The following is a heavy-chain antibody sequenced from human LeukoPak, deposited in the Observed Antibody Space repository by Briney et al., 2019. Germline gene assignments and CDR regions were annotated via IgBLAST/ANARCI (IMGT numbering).Heavy chain of an antibody. CDR3: AREARGAAAPFDY. J-gene: IGHJ4*02. V-gene: IGHV4-59*01. CDR2: IYYNGST. Sequence: PSETLSLTCSVSGGSISGYYWSWIRQPPGKGLEWIGFIYYNGSTNYNPSLKSRITISVDTSKNQFSLKLNSVTAADTAVYYCAREARGAAAPFDYWGQGALVTVSS. CDR1: GGSISGYY. D-gene: IGHD6-13*01.